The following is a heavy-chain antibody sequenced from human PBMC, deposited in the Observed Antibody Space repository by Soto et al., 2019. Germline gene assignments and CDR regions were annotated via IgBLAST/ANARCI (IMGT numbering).Heavy chain of an antibody. J-gene: IGHJ4*02. CDR1: GYGFTTYG. V-gene: IGHV1-18*01. CDR3: ARGRYGDY. Sequence: QVHLVQSGAEVKKPGASVKVSCKGSGYGFTTYGITWVRQAPGQGLEWMAWISAHNGNTNYAQKVQGRVTVTRDTSTSTAYMELRSLRNDDTAVYYCARGRYGDYWGQGDLVTVSS. CDR2: ISAHNGNT. D-gene: IGHD1-1*01.